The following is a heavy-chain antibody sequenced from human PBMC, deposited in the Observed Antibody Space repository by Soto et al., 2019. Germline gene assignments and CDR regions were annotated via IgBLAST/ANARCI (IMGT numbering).Heavy chain of an antibody. CDR3: ARGSPEDYFYYYYGMDV. CDR1: GGSISSSNW. J-gene: IGHJ6*02. D-gene: IGHD4-17*01. V-gene: IGHV4-4*02. CDR2: IYHSGST. Sequence: QVQLQESGPGLVKPSGTLSLTCAVSGGSISSSNWWSWVRQPPGKGLECIGEIYHSGSTNYNPSLKSRVTISVDKSKNQFSLKLSSVTAADTAVYYCARGSPEDYFYYYYGMDVWGQGTTVTVSS.